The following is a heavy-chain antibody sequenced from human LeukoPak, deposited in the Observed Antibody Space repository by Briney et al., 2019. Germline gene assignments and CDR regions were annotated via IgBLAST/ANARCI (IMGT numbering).Heavy chain of an antibody. D-gene: IGHD1-26*01. Sequence: GSLRLSCAASGFTFSSYSMNWVRQAPGKGLEWVSSISSSSSYIYYADSVKGRFTISRDNAKNSLYLQMNSLRAEDTAVYYCARDKVGATEQHEYWGQGTLVTVSS. CDR1: GFTFSSYS. CDR3: ARDKVGATEQHEY. CDR2: ISSSSSYI. V-gene: IGHV3-21*01. J-gene: IGHJ4*02.